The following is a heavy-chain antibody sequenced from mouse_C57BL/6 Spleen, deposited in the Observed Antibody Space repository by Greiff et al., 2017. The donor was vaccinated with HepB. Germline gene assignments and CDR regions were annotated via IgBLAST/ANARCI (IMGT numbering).Heavy chain of an antibody. Sequence: VQLQQSGAELVRPGASVKLSCTASGFNIKDDYMHWVKQRPEQGLEWIGWIDPENGDTEYASKFQGKATITADTSSNTAYLQLSSLTSEDTAVYYCTTYYYGSSDGNYWGQGTTLTVSS. J-gene: IGHJ2*01. CDR2: IDPENGDT. D-gene: IGHD1-1*01. CDR3: TTYYYGSSDGNY. V-gene: IGHV14-4*01. CDR1: GFNIKDDY.